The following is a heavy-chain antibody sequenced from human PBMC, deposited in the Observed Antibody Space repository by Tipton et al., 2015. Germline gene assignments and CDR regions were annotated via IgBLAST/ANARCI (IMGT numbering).Heavy chain of an antibody. Sequence: TLSLTCSVSSDSISKYYWSWIRQPPGKELEWIGYIQYSGSTNYNPSLKSRVTISVDTSKNQFSLKLSSVTAADTAVYYCARGQLWFTVAHNWGQGSLVSVSS. V-gene: IGHV4-59*08. D-gene: IGHD5-18*01. J-gene: IGHJ1*01. CDR1: SDSISKYY. CDR2: IQYSGST. CDR3: ARGQLWFTVAHN.